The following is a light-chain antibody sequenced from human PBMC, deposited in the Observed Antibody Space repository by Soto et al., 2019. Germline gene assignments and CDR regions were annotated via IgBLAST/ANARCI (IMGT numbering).Light chain of an antibody. CDR3: QQYESYPMT. Sequence: DSQMTQYPSTLSASVGDRVTITCRASQSISSWLAWYQQKPGKAPKLLISKASTLQSGVPPRFSGSGSGTEFTLTISSLQPYDFATYYCQQYESYPMTFGGVTKVAIK. J-gene: IGKJ4*01. CDR1: QSISSW. V-gene: IGKV1-5*03. CDR2: KAS.